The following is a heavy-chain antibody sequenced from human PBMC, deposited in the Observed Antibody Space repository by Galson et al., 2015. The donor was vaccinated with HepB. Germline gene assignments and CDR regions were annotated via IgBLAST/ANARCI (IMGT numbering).Heavy chain of an antibody. J-gene: IGHJ6*03. D-gene: IGHD2-15*01. Sequence: SVKVSCKASGYTFTSYGISWVRQAPGQGLEWMGWISAYNGNTNYAQKLQGRVTMTTDTSTSTAYMELRSLRSEDTAVYYCARQSSLDCSGGSCYSSYYMDVWGKGTTVTVSS. CDR1: GYTFTSYG. CDR3: ARQSSLDCSGGSCYSSYYMDV. V-gene: IGHV1-18*04. CDR2: ISAYNGNT.